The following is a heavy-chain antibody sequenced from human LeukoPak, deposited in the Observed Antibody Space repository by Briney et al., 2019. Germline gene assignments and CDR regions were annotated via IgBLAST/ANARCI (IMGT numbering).Heavy chain of an antibody. CDR1: GFTFSSYS. V-gene: IGHV3-21*01. J-gene: IGHJ3*02. Sequence: GGSLRLSCAASGFTFSSYSMNWVRQAPGKGLEWVSSISSSSSYIYYADSVKGRFTISRDNAKNSLYLQMNSLRAEDTAVYYYARDPLSTSCYTTGCAFDIWGQGTMVTVSS. CDR2: ISSSSSYI. CDR3: ARDPLSTSCYTTGCAFDI. D-gene: IGHD2-2*02.